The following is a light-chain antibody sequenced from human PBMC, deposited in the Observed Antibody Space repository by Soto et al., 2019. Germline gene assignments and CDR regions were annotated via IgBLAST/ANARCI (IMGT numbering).Light chain of an antibody. Sequence: DIQLTQSPSSLSASIGDRVTIHCRASQDIGNHLAWFQQKPGKVPQSLIYAASSLQTGVPSRFSGSGSGTDFTLTINRLQPEDFETYYCLQHDSFPPTFGQGTRLEIK. CDR3: LQHDSFPPT. V-gene: IGKV1-17*01. CDR2: AAS. J-gene: IGKJ5*01. CDR1: QDIGNH.